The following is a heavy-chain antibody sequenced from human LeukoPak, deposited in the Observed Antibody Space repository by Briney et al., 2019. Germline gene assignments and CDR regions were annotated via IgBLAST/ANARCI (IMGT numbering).Heavy chain of an antibody. CDR3: ARQMQSHGNFDS. CDR2: LGIAGDS. CDR1: GFTVSSYA. J-gene: IGHJ4*02. D-gene: IGHD1-26*01. V-gene: IGHV3-13*01. Sequence: GGSLRLSCAASGFTVSSYAMHWVRQPIGKGLEWVSALGIAGDSFYPGSVKGRFTISRENARNSLYLQMNSLRAEDTAMYYCARQMQSHGNFDSWGQGTLVTVSS.